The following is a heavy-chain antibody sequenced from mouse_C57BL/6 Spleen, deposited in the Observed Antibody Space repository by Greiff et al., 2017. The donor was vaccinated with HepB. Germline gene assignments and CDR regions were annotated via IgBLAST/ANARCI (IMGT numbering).Heavy chain of an antibody. CDR3: TVYYYGSSLHWYFDV. D-gene: IGHD1-1*01. J-gene: IGHJ1*03. CDR2: IRLKSDNYAT. CDR1: GFTFSNYW. Sequence: EVMLVESGGGLVQPGGSMKLSCVASGFTFSNYWMNWVRQSPEKGLEWVAQIRLKSDNYATHYAESVKGWFTISRDDSKSSVYLQMNNLRAEDTGIYYCTVYYYGSSLHWYFDVWGTGTTVTVSS. V-gene: IGHV6-3*01.